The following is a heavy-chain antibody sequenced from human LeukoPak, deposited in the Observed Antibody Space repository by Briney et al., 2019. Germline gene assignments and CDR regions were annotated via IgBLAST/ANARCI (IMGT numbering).Heavy chain of an antibody. V-gene: IGHV3-9*01. Sequence: QPGRSLRLSCAASGFTFDDYAMNWVRQAPGKGLEWVSGISWNSGSIGYADSVKGRFTISRDNAKNSLYLHMNSLRAEDTALYYCAKDVGDPYGSGSYYYNHNYFDYWGQGALVTVSS. CDR2: ISWNSGSI. CDR1: GFTFDDYA. D-gene: IGHD3-10*01. J-gene: IGHJ4*02. CDR3: AKDVGDPYGSGSYYYNHNYFDY.